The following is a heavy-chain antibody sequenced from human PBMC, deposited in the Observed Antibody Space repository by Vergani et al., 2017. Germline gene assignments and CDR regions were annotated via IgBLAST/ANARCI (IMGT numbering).Heavy chain of an antibody. D-gene: IGHD2-15*01. CDR1: GFTFSNSA. CDR2: ISGPGLST. J-gene: IGHJ4*02. Sequence: EVHLLESGGGLVQSGGSLRLSCAASGFTFSNSAVSWVRQAPGRGLAWVSSISGPGLSTYYADSVKGPFTISRDNSKNTLYLQMKSLRPEDTAVYYCAKEGGGYCSGGTCYPEYWGQGTLVIVSS. V-gene: IGHV3-23*01. CDR3: AKEGGGYCSGGTCYPEY.